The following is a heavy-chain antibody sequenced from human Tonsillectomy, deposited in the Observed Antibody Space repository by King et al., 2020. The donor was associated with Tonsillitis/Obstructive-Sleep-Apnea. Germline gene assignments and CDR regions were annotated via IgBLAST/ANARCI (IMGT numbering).Heavy chain of an antibody. Sequence: VQLVESGGGLVQPGRSLRLSCAASGFTFDDYAMHWVRQAPGKGLEWVSGISWNSGSIGYADSVKGRFTISRDNAKNSLYLQMNSLRAEDTALYYCAKVKSPYCSSTSCYGRYYYMDVWGQGTPVTVSS. CDR2: ISWNSGSI. D-gene: IGHD2-2*01. V-gene: IGHV3-9*01. CDR1: GFTFDDYA. CDR3: AKVKSPYCSSTSCYGRYYYMDV. J-gene: IGHJ6*03.